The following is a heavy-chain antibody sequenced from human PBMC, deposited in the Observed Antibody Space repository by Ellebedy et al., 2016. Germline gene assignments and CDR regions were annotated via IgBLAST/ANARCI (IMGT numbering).Heavy chain of an antibody. CDR2: IFYTGGA. J-gene: IGHJ4*02. Sequence: SETLSLXCTVSGDSMSRYYWSWIRQPPGKGLEWIAYIFYTGGAIYNPSLKSRVIISVDTSNNQFSLKLTSVTAADTAVYYCARWSSWKGGLHYWGQGTLVTVSS. V-gene: IGHV4-59*03. CDR3: ARWSSWKGGLHY. CDR1: GDSMSRYY. D-gene: IGHD1-1*01.